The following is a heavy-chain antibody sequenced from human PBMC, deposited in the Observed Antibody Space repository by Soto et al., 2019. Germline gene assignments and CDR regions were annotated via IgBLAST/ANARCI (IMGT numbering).Heavy chain of an antibody. V-gene: IGHV3-30-3*01. CDR3: ASLAVAGIDY. CDR2: ISYDGSNK. J-gene: IGHJ4*02. Sequence: QVQLVESGGGVVQPGRSLRLSCAASGFTFSSYAMHWVRQAPGKGLEWVAVISYDGSNKYYADSVKGRFTISRDNSKNTLYLQMNSLRAEDTAVYYCASLAVAGIDYWGQGTLVTVSS. CDR1: GFTFSSYA. D-gene: IGHD6-19*01.